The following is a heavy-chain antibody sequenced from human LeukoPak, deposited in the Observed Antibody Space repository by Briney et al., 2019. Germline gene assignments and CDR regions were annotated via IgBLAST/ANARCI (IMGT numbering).Heavy chain of an antibody. J-gene: IGHJ4*02. CDR3: ARALDTALFDY. Sequence: GRSLRLSCAASGFTFSSYGMHWVRQAPGKGLEWVAVIWYDGSNKYYADSVKGRVTISRDNSKNTLYLQMNSLRAEDTAVYYCARALDTALFDYWGQGTLVTVSS. CDR2: IWYDGSNK. CDR1: GFTFSSYG. V-gene: IGHV3-33*01. D-gene: IGHD5-18*01.